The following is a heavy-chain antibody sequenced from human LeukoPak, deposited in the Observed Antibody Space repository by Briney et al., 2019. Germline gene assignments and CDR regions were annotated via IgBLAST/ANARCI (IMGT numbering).Heavy chain of an antibody. V-gene: IGHV4-59*08. CDR1: GGSISSYY. Sequence: SETLSLTCTVSGGSISSYYWSWIRQPPGKGLEWIGYIYYSGSTNYNPSLKSRVTISVDTSKNQFSLKLSSVTAADTAVYYCASGGYSYGFGYWGQGTLVTVSS. CDR3: ASGGYSYGFGY. J-gene: IGHJ4*02. CDR2: IYYSGST. D-gene: IGHD5-18*01.